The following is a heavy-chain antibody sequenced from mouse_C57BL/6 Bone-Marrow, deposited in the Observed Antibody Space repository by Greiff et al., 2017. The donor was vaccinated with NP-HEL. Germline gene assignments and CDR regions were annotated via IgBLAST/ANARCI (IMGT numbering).Heavy chain of an antibody. V-gene: IGHV2-2*01. CDR2: ICSGGST. Sequence: QVQLQQSGPGLVQPSQSLSITCTVSGFSLTSYGVHWVRQSPGKGLEWLGVICSGGSTDYNAAFISGLSISKDNSKSQVFFKMNSLQADDTAIYSCARNYYYGSSWDWYFDVWGTGTTVTVSS. J-gene: IGHJ1*03. CDR3: ARNYYYGSSWDWYFDV. CDR1: GFSLTSYG. D-gene: IGHD1-1*01.